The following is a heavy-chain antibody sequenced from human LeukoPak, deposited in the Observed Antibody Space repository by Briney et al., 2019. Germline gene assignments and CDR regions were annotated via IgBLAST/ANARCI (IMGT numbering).Heavy chain of an antibody. J-gene: IGHJ4*02. CDR1: GGPISSYY. D-gene: IGHD6-19*01. Sequence: SETLSLTCTVSGGPISSYYWSWIRQPAGKGLEWIGRVYTSGSTNYNPSLKSRVTMSVDTTKDQFSLRLSSVTAAGTAVYYCAREISYSRGWHWYYFDYWGQGTLVTVSS. V-gene: IGHV4-4*07. CDR3: AREISYSRGWHWYYFDY. CDR2: VYTSGST.